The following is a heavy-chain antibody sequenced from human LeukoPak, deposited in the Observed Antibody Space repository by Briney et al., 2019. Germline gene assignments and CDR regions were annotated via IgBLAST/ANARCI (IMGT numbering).Heavy chain of an antibody. D-gene: IGHD6-6*01. V-gene: IGHV3-33*01. CDR3: ARVPLDASGAFDI. CDR1: GFTFSSYG. J-gene: IGHJ3*02. CDR2: IWYDGSNK. Sequence: GGSLRLSCAASGFTFSSYGMHWVRQAPGKGLEWAAVIWYDGSNKYYADSVKGRFTISRDNSKNTLYLQMNSLRAEDTAVYYCARVPLDASGAFDIWGQGTMVTVSS.